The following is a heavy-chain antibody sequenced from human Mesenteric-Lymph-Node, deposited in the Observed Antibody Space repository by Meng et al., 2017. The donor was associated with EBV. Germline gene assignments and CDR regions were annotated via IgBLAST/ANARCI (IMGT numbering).Heavy chain of an antibody. Sequence: QVQTVQAGAGVKKPAASVKVSCKAFGYTFTSYDMHWVRLAPGQRLEWMGWINVGKGNTKYSQNFQGRVSITRDTSASTAYMELSSLGSEDTAVYYCATTSSKSGVTGYWGQGTLVTVSS. D-gene: IGHD3-10*01. CDR3: ATTSSKSGVTGY. CDR1: GYTFTSYD. CDR2: INVGKGNT. J-gene: IGHJ4*02. V-gene: IGHV1-3*01.